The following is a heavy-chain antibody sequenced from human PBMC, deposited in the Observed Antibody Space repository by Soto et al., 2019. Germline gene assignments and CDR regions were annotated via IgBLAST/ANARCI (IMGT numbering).Heavy chain of an antibody. CDR1: GYTFTNYG. D-gene: IGHD3-10*01. Sequence: QVQLVQSGAEVKKPGASVKVSCKASGYTFTNYGISWVRQAPGQGLEWMGWISAYNGNTNYAQKLQGRVTMTTDTSTSTAYRELRSLRSDDTAVYYCARTGSPYYYGSGSLGWGQGTLVTVSS. CDR2: ISAYNGNT. CDR3: ARTGSPYYYGSGSLG. V-gene: IGHV1-18*01. J-gene: IGHJ4*02.